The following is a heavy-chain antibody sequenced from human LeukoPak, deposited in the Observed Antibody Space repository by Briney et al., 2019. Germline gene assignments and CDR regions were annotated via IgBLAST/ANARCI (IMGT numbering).Heavy chain of an antibody. CDR1: GYTFTSYV. CDR3: ARDLRVVPAAMDYYYMDV. Sequence: ASVKVSCRASGYTFTSYVISWVRQAPGQGLEWMGWISAYNGNTNYAQKLQGRVTMTTDTSTSTAYMELRSLRSDDTAVYYCARDLRVVPAAMDYYYMDVWGKGTTVTVSS. CDR2: ISAYNGNT. D-gene: IGHD2-2*01. V-gene: IGHV1-18*01. J-gene: IGHJ6*03.